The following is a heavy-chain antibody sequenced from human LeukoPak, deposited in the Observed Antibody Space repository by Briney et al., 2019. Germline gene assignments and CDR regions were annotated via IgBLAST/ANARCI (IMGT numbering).Heavy chain of an antibody. CDR3: ARDYGSGSFYFDY. V-gene: IGHV1-2*02. D-gene: IGHD3-10*01. CDR2: INPNSGDT. J-gene: IGHJ4*02. CDR1: AYTFTGYY. Sequence: ASVEVSXKASAYTFTGYYVHWVRQAPGQGLEWMGWINPNSGDTNYAQKFQGRVTMTRDTSISTAFMELRTLRSDDTAVYYCARDYGSGSFYFDYWGQGTLVTVSS.